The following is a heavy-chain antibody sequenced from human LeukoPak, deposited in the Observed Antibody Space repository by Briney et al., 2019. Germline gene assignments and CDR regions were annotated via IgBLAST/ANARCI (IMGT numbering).Heavy chain of an antibody. Sequence: PSETLSLTCAVYGGSLSGYYWSWIRQPPGKGLEWIGEINHSGSTNYNPSLKSRVTISVDTSKNQFSLKLSSVTAADTAVYYCARRSSYCSSTSCSVWFDPWGQGNLVTVSS. J-gene: IGHJ5*02. CDR1: GGSLSGYY. CDR3: ARRSSYCSSTSCSVWFDP. CDR2: INHSGST. D-gene: IGHD2-2*01. V-gene: IGHV4-34*01.